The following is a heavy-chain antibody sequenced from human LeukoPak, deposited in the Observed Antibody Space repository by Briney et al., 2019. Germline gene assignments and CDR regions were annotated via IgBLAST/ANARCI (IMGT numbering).Heavy chain of an antibody. CDR3: AKGTLRYFDIADFDY. V-gene: IGHV3-23*01. J-gene: IGHJ4*02. CDR1: GFTFSSYA. CDR2: ISGSGGGT. Sequence: GGSLRLSCAASGFTFSSYAMSWVRQAPGKGLEWVSAISGSGGGTYYADSVKGRFTISRDNSKNTLYLQMNSLRAEDTAVYYCAKGTLRYFDIADFDYWGQGTLVTVSS. D-gene: IGHD3-9*01.